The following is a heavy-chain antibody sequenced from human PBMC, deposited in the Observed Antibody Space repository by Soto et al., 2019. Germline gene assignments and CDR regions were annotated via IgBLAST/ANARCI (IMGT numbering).Heavy chain of an antibody. CDR3: AREGSRWELTDDDAFDI. D-gene: IGHD1-26*01. CDR2: IWYDGSNK. J-gene: IGHJ3*02. V-gene: IGHV3-33*01. Sequence: QVQLVESGGGVVQPGRSLRLSCAASGFTFSSYGMHWVRQAPGKGLEWVAVIWYDGSNKYYADSVKGRFTISRDNSKNTLYLQMNSLRAEDTAVYYCAREGSRWELTDDDAFDIWGQGTMVTVSS. CDR1: GFTFSSYG.